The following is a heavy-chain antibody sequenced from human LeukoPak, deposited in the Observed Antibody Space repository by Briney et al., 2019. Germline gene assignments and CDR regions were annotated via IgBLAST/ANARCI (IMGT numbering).Heavy chain of an antibody. CDR2: INPNSGGT. Sequence: GASVKVSCKASGYTFIGFYMHWVRQAPGQGLEWMGWINPNSGGTNYAQKFQGRVTMTRDTSISTAYMELSRLRSDDTAVYYCASGIVGTTTPSPRGHDTFDIRGQGTMVTVSS. CDR3: ASGIVGTTTPSPRGHDTFDI. CDR1: GYTFIGFY. V-gene: IGHV1-2*02. D-gene: IGHD1-26*01. J-gene: IGHJ3*02.